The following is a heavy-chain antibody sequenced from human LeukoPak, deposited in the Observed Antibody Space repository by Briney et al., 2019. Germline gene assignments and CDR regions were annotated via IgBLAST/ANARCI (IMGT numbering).Heavy chain of an antibody. CDR3: ARDEQYCSSTSCPDY. J-gene: IGHJ4*02. Sequence: GGSLRLSCAASGFTVSSNSMSWVRQAPGKGLEWVSVIYSGGTTYYADSVKGRFTISKDNSKNTLYLQMNSLRAEDTAVYYCARDEQYCSSTSCPDYWGQGTLVTVSS. V-gene: IGHV3-66*01. CDR1: GFTVSSNS. CDR2: IYSGGTT. D-gene: IGHD2-2*01.